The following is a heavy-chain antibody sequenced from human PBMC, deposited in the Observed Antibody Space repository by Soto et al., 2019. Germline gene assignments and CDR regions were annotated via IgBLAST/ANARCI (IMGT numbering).Heavy chain of an antibody. CDR1: GGTFSSYA. V-gene: IGHV1-69*12. Sequence: QVQLVQSGAEVKKPGSSVKVSCKASGGTFSSYAISWVRHAPGQVLEWMGGIIPIFGTANYAQKFQGRVTITADESTSTAYMELSSLRSDDTAVYYCARGPAWYGDYGSYFDYWGQGTLVTVSS. CDR3: ARGPAWYGDYGSYFDY. CDR2: IIPIFGTA. J-gene: IGHJ4*02. D-gene: IGHD4-17*01.